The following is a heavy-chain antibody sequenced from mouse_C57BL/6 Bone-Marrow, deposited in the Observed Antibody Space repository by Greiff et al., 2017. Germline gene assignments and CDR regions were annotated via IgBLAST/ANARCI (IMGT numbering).Heavy chain of an antibody. D-gene: IGHD1-1*01. V-gene: IGHV1-5*01. CDR1: GYTFTSYW. CDR2: IYPGNSDT. Sequence: VQLKQSGTVLARPGASVKMSCKTSGYTFTSYWMHWVKQRPGQGLEWIGAIYPGNSDTSYNQKFKGKATLTAVTSASTAYMELSSLTNEDSAVYYCARTAVIAKDYWGQGTPLTVSS. J-gene: IGHJ2*01. CDR3: ARTAVIAKDY.